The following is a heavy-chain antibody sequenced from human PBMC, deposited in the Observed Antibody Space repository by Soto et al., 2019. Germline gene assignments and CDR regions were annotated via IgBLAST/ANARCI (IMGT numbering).Heavy chain of an antibody. D-gene: IGHD6-13*01. CDR1: GYSFTSYW. J-gene: IGHJ6*02. CDR3: ARSLYSSSWYYYYGMDV. CDR2: IYPGDSDT. Sequence: GEALKISCKGSGYSFTSYWIGWVRQRPGKGLEWMGIIYPGDSDTRYSPSFQGQVTISADKSISTAYLQWSSLKASDTAMYYCARSLYSSSWYYYYGMDVWGQGTTVTVSS. V-gene: IGHV5-51*01.